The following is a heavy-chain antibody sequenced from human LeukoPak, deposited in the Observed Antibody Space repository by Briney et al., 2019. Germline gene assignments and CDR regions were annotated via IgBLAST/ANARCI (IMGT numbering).Heavy chain of an antibody. CDR2: IIPIFGTA. J-gene: IGHJ4*02. D-gene: IGHD3-10*01. V-gene: IGHV1-69*13. CDR3: ARLWFGELLPDDY. Sequence: GASVKVSCKASGGTFSSYAISCVRQAPGQGLEWMGGIIPIFGTANYAQKFQGRVTITADESTSTAYMELSSLRSEDTAVYYCARLWFGELLPDDYWGQGTLVTVSS. CDR1: GGTFSSYA.